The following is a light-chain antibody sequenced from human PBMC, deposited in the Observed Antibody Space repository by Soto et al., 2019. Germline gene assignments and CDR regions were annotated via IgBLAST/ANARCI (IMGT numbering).Light chain of an antibody. V-gene: IGKV3-15*01. J-gene: IGKJ1*01. CDR3: QQYNSWPPGT. CDR1: QSVSSN. CDR2: GAS. Sequence: EIVMTQSPATLSVSPGERATLSCRASQSVSSNLAWYQQKPGQAPRLLIYGASTRATGIPARFSGSGSGTEFTLTISSLQAEDFAFYYCQQYNSWPPGTCRQGTKVEIK.